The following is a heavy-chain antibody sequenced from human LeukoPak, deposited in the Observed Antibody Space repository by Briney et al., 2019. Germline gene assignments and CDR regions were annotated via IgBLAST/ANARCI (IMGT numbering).Heavy chain of an antibody. D-gene: IGHD4-17*01. CDR2: IYYSGST. CDR1: VAPFSSYY. Sequence: SETLSLPCTFSVAPFSSYYGTGIRHPPGKGLGWIGYIYYSGSTNYNPSLKSRVTISVDTSKNQLSLKLSSVTAADTAVYYCARGGYGWYFDLWGRGTLVTVSS. CDR3: ARGGYGWYFDL. J-gene: IGHJ2*01. V-gene: IGHV4-59*13.